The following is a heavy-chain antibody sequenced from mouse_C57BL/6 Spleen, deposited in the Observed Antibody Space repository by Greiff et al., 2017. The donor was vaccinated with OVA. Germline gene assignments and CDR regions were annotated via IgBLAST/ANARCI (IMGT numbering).Heavy chain of an antibody. V-gene: IGHV1-64*01. Sequence: QVQLQQSGAELVKPGASVKLSCKASGYTFTSYWMHWVKQRPGQGLEWIGMIHPNSGSTNYNEKFKSKATLTVDKSSSTAYMQLSSLTSEDSAVYYWARPDYYGRSRFAYWGQGTLVTVSA. J-gene: IGHJ3*01. D-gene: IGHD1-1*01. CDR2: IHPNSGST. CDR3: ARPDYYGRSRFAY. CDR1: GYTFTSYW.